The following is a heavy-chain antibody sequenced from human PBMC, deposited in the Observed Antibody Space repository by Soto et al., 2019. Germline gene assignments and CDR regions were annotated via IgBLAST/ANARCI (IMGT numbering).Heavy chain of an antibody. D-gene: IGHD5-18*01. CDR1: GYTFTSYY. Sequence: ASVKVSCKASGYTFTSYYMHWVRQAPGQGLEWMGIINPSGGSTSYAQKFQGRVTMTRDTSTSTVYMELSSLRSEDTAVYYCAKQRYGYTYVPAFDYWGQGTLVTVSS. J-gene: IGHJ4*02. V-gene: IGHV1-46*01. CDR3: AKQRYGYTYVPAFDY. CDR2: INPSGGST.